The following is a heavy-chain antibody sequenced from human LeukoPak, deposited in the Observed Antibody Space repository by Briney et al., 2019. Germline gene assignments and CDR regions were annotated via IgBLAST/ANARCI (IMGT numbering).Heavy chain of an antibody. V-gene: IGHV3-74*01. CDR2: INRDGSST. CDR3: AKVRTGTDYYDSSDDYYFDY. J-gene: IGHJ4*02. D-gene: IGHD3-22*01. Sequence: PGGSLRLSCAASGIIFSNYWMHWVRQAPGKGLVWASRINRDGSSTSYADSVKGRFTISRDNAKNTLYLQMNSLRAEDTAVYYCAKVRTGTDYYDSSDDYYFDYWGQGTLVTVSS. CDR1: GIIFSNYW.